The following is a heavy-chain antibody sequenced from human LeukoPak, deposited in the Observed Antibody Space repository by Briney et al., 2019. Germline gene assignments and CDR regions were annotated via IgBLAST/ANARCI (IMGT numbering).Heavy chain of an antibody. CDR3: ARGARYSYSPQHDC. J-gene: IGHJ4*02. V-gene: IGHV4-34*01. CDR2: INQSGST. Sequence: SETLSLTCAVYGGSFSDYYWSWIRQPPGKGVEWMGEINQSGSTNYNPSLKRRVTISVDTSKTQVSLKLSSVTASDTAVIYCARGARYSYSPQHDCWGQGTLATVSS. D-gene: IGHD5-18*01. CDR1: GGSFSDYY.